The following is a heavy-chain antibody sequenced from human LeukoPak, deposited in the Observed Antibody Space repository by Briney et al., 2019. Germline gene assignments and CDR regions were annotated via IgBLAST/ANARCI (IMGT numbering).Heavy chain of an antibody. CDR2: IYTSGST. CDR1: GGSISSGSYY. CDR3: ARGGTEPAQYEREIYYFDY. V-gene: IGHV4-61*02. J-gene: IGHJ4*02. D-gene: IGHD1-14*01. Sequence: PSETLSLTCTVSGGSISSGSYYWSWIRQPAGKGLEWIGRIYTSGSTNYNPSLKSRVTISVDTSKNQFSLKLSSVTAADTAVYYCARGGTEPAQYEREIYYFDYWGQGTLVTVSS.